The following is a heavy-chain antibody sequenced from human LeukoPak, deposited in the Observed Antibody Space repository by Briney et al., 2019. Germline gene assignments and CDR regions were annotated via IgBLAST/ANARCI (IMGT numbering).Heavy chain of an antibody. CDR3: VRGPYGSGISNWFDP. CDR2: IYYRGDT. CDR1: DGAIAGYS. Sequence: SETLSLTCTVSDGAIAGYSWSWIQQPPGKGREWLGYIYYRGDTNYNPPLQSRVTVSVDTSKNQFSLTLTAVTAADTAVYYCVRGPYGSGISNWFDPWGQGTLVIVSS. D-gene: IGHD3-10*01. J-gene: IGHJ5*02. V-gene: IGHV4-59*01.